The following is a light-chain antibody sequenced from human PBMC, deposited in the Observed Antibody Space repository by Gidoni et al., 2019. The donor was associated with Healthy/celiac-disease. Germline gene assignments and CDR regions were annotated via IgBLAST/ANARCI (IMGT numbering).Light chain of an antibody. CDR3: QVWDDSADHPV. Sequence: YVLTQPPSVSVAPGQTAAITCGGGNIGRKSVHWYQQKPGQAPVMVVHDDSERPSGIPERFFGSNSGNTATLTISRVEAGDEADYYCQVWDDSADHPVFGGGTRLTAL. CDR1: NIGRKS. V-gene: IGLV3-21*02. J-gene: IGLJ3*02. CDR2: DDS.